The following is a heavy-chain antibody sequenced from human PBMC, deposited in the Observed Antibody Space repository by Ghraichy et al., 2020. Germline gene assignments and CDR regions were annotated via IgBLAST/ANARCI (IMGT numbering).Heavy chain of an antibody. CDR2: ISWNSGSI. J-gene: IGHJ6*02. Sequence: SLNISCEASGFTFDDYAMHWVRQAPGKGLEWVAAISWNSGSIDYADSVKGRFTISRDNAKNSLYLQMNSLRPEDTAVYFCTKDTHGSGLGSMDVWGQGTTVTVSS. D-gene: IGHD3-10*01. CDR1: GFTFDDYA. CDR3: TKDTHGSGLGSMDV. V-gene: IGHV3-9*01.